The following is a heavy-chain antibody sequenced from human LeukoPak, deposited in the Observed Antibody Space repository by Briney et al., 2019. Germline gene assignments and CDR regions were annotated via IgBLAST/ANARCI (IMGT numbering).Heavy chain of an antibody. D-gene: IGHD3-22*01. J-gene: IGHJ4*02. CDR2: ISSSGSTI. V-gene: IGHV3-48*03. CDR1: GFTFSSYE. CDR3: AINQYYYDSSGYYYFDY. Sequence: AGGSLRPSCAASGFTFSSYEMNWVRQAPGKGLEWVSYISSSGSTIYYADSVKGRFTISRDNAKNSLYLQMNSLRAEDTAVYYCAINQYYYDSSGYYYFDYWGQGTLVTVSS.